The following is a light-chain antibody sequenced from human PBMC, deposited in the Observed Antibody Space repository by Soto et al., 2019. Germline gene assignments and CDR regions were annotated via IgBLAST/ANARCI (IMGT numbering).Light chain of an antibody. J-gene: IGLJ2*01. CDR3: CSNAGSSEV. CDR1: SSDVGGYNY. V-gene: IGLV2-11*01. Sequence: QSALTQPRSVSGSPGQSVTISCTGTSSDVGGYNYVSWYQQHPGKAPKGMIYDVSERPSGVPDRFSGSKSGNTASLTISGLQAEDEADYSCCSNAGSSEVFGGGTKVTVL. CDR2: DVS.